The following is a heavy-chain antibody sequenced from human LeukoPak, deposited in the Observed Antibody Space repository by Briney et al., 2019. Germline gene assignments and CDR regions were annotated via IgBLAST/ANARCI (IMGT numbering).Heavy chain of an antibody. V-gene: IGHV4-59*01. D-gene: IGHD3-22*01. CDR2: VYYSGRT. J-gene: IGHJ3*01. CDR1: GGSISSYY. Sequence: SETLSLTCTVSGGSISSYYWSWIRQPPGKGLEWVGFVYYSGRTKYNPSLKSRVAMSIDTSKNQVSLRLWSVTAADTAMYFCVREASTSYYDSSGYYRQTETFDVWGLGTMVTVSS. CDR3: VREASTSYYDSSGYYRQTETFDV.